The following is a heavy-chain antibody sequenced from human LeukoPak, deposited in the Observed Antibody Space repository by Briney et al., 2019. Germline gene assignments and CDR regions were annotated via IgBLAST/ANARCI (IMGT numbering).Heavy chain of an antibody. CDR3: VSWRAYGMHV. D-gene: IGHD3-3*01. CDR2: INSDGTYT. Sequence: PGGSLRLSCAASGFTFSGYWMHWVRQAPGKGLVWVSRINSDGTYTTYADSVKGRFTISRDNAKNTLYLQMNSLRAEDTAVYYCVSWRAYGMHVWGQGTTVTVSS. J-gene: IGHJ6*02. V-gene: IGHV3-74*01. CDR1: GFTFSGYW.